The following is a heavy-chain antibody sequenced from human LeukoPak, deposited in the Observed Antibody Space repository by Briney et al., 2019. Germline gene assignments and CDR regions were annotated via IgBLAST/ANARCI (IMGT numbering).Heavy chain of an antibody. Sequence: GASVKVSCKASGGTFSSYATSWVRQAPGQGLEWMGGIIPIFGTANYAQKFQGRVTMTEDTSTDTAYMELSSLRSEDTAVYYCATESGGSIRFDYWGQGTLVTVSS. CDR3: ATESGGSIRFDY. CDR2: IIPIFGTA. CDR1: GGTFSSYA. V-gene: IGHV1-69*06. J-gene: IGHJ4*02. D-gene: IGHD1-26*01.